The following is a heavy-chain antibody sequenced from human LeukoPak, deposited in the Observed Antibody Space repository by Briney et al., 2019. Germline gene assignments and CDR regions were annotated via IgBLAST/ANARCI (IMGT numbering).Heavy chain of an antibody. Sequence: SETLSLTCTVSGGSISSYYWSWIRQPPGKGLEWIGYIYYSGSTNYNPSLKSRVTISVDTSKNQFSLKLSSVTAADTAVYYCARRSFYSNYCHFDYWGQGTLVTVSS. J-gene: IGHJ4*02. V-gene: IGHV4-59*08. CDR2: IYYSGST. D-gene: IGHD4-11*01. CDR3: ARRSFYSNYCHFDY. CDR1: GGSISSYY.